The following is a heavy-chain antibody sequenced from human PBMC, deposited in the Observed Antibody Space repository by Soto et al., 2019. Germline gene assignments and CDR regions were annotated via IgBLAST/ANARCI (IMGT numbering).Heavy chain of an antibody. D-gene: IGHD5-12*01. CDR2: ISWNSGSI. Sequence: GGSLRLSCAASGFTFSSYAMSWVRQAPGKGLEWVSAISWNSGSIGYADSVKGRFTISRDNAKNSLYLQMNSLRAEDTALYYCAKARYSGYDDYFDYWGQGTLVTVSS. CDR3: AKARYSGYDDYFDY. V-gene: IGHV3-9*01. J-gene: IGHJ4*02. CDR1: GFTFSSYA.